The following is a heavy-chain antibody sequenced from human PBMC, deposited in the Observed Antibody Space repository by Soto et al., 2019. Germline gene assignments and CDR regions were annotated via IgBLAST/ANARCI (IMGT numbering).Heavy chain of an antibody. J-gene: IGHJ4*02. V-gene: IGHV4-39*01. D-gene: IGHD5-18*01. Sequence: QLQLQESGPGLVKPSETLSLTCTVSCGSISSSSYYWGWIRQPPGKGLEWIGSIYYSGSTYYNPSLKSRVTISVDTSKNQFSLKLSSVTAADTAVYYCARPTFYTAMVPDWGQGTLVTVSS. CDR2: IYYSGST. CDR3: ARPTFYTAMVPD. CDR1: CGSISSSSYY.